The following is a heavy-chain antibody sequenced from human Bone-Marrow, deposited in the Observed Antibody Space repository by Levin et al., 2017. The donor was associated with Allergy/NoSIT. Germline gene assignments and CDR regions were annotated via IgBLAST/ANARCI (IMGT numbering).Heavy chain of an antibody. CDR3: AKQTGDSTTSIDY. Sequence: ASVKVSCVASGFTFSSYAMSWVRQAPGRGLEWVSTITSGGGSTYYADSVKGRFTVSRDNSKNTLYLQMNSLRGEDTALYYCAKQTGDSTTSIDYWGQGTLVTVSS. CDR2: ITSGGGST. V-gene: IGHV3-23*01. J-gene: IGHJ4*02. D-gene: IGHD6-13*01. CDR1: GFTFSSYA.